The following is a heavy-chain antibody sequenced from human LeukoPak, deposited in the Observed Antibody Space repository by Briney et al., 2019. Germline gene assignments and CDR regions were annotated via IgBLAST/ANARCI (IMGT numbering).Heavy chain of an antibody. CDR3: AKDGPVPPKIPFAIISSNWFDP. CDR2: ISYDGSNK. J-gene: IGHJ5*02. CDR1: GFTFSSYA. V-gene: IGHV3-30-3*01. Sequence: GALRLSCAASGFTFSSYAMHWVRQAPGKGLEWVAVISYDGSNKYYADSVKGRFTISRDNSKNTLYLQMNSLRAEDTAVYYCAKDGPVPPKIPFAIISSNWFDPWGQGTLVTVSS. D-gene: IGHD6-19*01.